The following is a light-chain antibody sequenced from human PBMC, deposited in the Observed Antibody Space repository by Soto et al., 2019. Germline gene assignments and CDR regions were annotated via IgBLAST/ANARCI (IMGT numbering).Light chain of an antibody. CDR3: QQYNKLSYMT. CDR1: QDIAKY. V-gene: IGKV1-33*01. CDR2: DAS. Sequence: DIQMTQSPSSLSASVGDGVTITCQASQDIAKYLNWFQQKPGKAPSLLIYDASNLETGVPSRFSGSGSGTHFTFTISSLQPEDISTYYCQQYNKLSYMTFGGGTKVDI. J-gene: IGKJ4*01.